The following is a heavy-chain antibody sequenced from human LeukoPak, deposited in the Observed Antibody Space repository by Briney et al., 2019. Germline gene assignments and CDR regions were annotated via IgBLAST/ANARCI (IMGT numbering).Heavy chain of an antibody. CDR2: ISSSSSYI. CDR1: GFTFSSYS. CDR3: ARLPEGGYNWEDLNVFDI. D-gene: IGHD1-1*01. J-gene: IGHJ3*02. V-gene: IGHV3-21*01. Sequence: GGSLRLSCAASGFTFSSYSMNWVRQAPGTGLEWVSSISSSSSYIYYADSVKSRFTISRDNAKNSLYLQMNSLRAEDTAVYYCARLPEGGYNWEDLNVFDIWGQGTMVTVSS.